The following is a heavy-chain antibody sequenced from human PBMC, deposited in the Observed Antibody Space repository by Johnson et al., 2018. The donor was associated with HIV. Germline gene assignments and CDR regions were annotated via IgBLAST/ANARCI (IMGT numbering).Heavy chain of an antibody. J-gene: IGHJ3*02. CDR2: ISYDGSNK. CDR1: GFTFSTYA. CDR3: AKDQWMFDI. D-gene: IGHD3-10*02. Sequence: QVQLVESGGGVVQPGRSLRLSCAASGFTFSTYAMHWVRRAPGKGLEWVAVISYDGSNKYYADSVKGLFTISRDNSKNTLYLQMNSLRAEDTAVYYCAKDQWMFDIWGQGTMVTVSS. V-gene: IGHV3-30-3*01.